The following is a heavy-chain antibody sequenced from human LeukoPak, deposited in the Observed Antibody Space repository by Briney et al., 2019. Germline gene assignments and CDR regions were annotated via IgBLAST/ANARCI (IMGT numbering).Heavy chain of an antibody. CDR3: AREPYYDFWSGYTFDY. D-gene: IGHD3-3*01. CDR1: GGSISSYY. V-gene: IGHV4-4*07. J-gene: IGHJ4*02. Sequence: SETLSLTCTVSGGSISSYYWSWIRQPAGKGLEWIGRIYTSGSTNYNPSLKSRVTMSVDTSKNQFSLKLSSVTAADTAVYYCAREPYYDFWSGYTFDYWGQGTLVTVSS. CDR2: IYTSGST.